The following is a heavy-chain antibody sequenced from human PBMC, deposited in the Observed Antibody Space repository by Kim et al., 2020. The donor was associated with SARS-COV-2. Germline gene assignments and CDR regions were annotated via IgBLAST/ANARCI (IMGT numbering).Heavy chain of an antibody. CDR1: GFTFSSYE. J-gene: IGHJ6*02. D-gene: IGHD2-15*01. CDR3: ARSLRGGYCSGGSCPGGGMDV. Sequence: GGSLRLSCAASGFTFSSYEMNWVRQAPGKGLEWVSYISSSGSTIYYADSVKGRFTISRDNAKNSLYLQMNSLRAEDTAVYYCARSLRGGYCSGGSCPGGGMDVWGQGTTVTVSS. V-gene: IGHV3-48*03. CDR2: ISSSGSTI.